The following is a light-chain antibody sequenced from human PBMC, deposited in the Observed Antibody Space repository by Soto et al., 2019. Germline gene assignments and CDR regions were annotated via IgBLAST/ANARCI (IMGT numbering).Light chain of an antibody. CDR3: QQYDTSPTT. Sequence: EIVLTQSPGTLSLSPGERATLCCWASQNFNSSHLAWYQQKPGQPPRLVIFAASSRATGIPDRFSGSGSGSDFTLTISRLENEDFAVYFCQQYDTSPTTFGQGTKVDIK. V-gene: IGKV3-20*01. CDR2: AAS. J-gene: IGKJ1*01. CDR1: QNFNSSH.